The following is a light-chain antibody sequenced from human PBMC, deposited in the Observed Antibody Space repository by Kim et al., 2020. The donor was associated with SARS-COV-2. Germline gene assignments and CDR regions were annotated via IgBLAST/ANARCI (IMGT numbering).Light chain of an antibody. CDR3: QKYNSAPPWT. CDR1: HGISNY. Sequence: SVVDRVTITCRASHGISNYLALYQQKPGKVPKLLIYAASTLQSGVPSRFSGSGSGTDFTLTISSLQPADVSTYYCQKYNSAPPWTFGQGTKVDIK. J-gene: IGKJ1*01. V-gene: IGKV1-27*01. CDR2: AAS.